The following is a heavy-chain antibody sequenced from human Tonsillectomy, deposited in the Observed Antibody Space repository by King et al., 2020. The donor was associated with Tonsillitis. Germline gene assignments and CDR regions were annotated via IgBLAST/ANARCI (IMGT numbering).Heavy chain of an antibody. CDR2: IYYSVST. CDR1: GGSISSYY. J-gene: IGHJ3*02. D-gene: IGHD5-18*01. V-gene: IGHV4-59*01. CDR3: ARKGLYSYDAFDI. Sequence: QLQESGPGLVKPSETLSLTCTVSGGSISSYYWSWIRQPPGKGLEWIGYIYYSVSTNYNPSLKSRVTISVDTSKNQFSLKLSSVTAADTAVYYCARKGLYSYDAFDIWGQGTMVTVSS.